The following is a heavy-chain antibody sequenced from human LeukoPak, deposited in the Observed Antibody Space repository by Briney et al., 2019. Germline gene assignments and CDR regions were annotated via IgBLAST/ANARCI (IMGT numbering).Heavy chain of an antibody. CDR2: IKQDGSEK. CDR1: GFTFSSYW. V-gene: IGHV3-7*01. J-gene: IGHJ3*02. Sequence: PGGSLRLCCAASGFTFSSYWMSWVRQAPGKGLEWVANIKQDGSEKYYVDSVKGRFTISRDNAKNSLYLQMNSLRAEDTAVYYCWASCYKCLEAFYIWGQRTMVTISS. CDR3: WASCYKCLEAFYI. D-gene: IGHD2-2*02.